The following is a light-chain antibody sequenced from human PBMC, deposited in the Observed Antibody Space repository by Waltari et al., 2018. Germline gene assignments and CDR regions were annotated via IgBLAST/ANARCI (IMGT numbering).Light chain of an antibody. CDR1: QGISNF. Sequence: IQLTQSPSTLSASVGDRVTITCQASQGISNFLAWYQQKPGKAPEVLIFAASTLRTGVPSRFSGRGSGTDFTLTISSLQPEDFATYFCQQLDTYPRTFGQGTKVEIK. CDR2: AAS. J-gene: IGKJ1*01. V-gene: IGKV1-9*01. CDR3: QQLDTYPRT.